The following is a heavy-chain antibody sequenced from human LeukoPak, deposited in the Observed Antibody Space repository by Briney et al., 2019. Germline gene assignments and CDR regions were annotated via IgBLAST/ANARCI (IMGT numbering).Heavy chain of an antibody. CDR1: GYTFTSYG. V-gene: IGHV1-18*01. CDR2: ISAYNGNT. J-gene: IGHJ5*02. D-gene: IGHD3-10*01. Sequence: EASVKVSCKASGYTFTSYGISWVRQAPGQGLEWMGWISAYNGNTNYAQKLQGRVTMTTDTSTSTAYMELRSLRSDDTAVYYCARITMVRGVIIIGNWFDPWGQGTLVTVSS. CDR3: ARITMVRGVIIIGNWFDP.